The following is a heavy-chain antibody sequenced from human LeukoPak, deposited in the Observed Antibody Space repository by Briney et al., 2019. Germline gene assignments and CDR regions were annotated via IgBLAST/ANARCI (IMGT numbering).Heavy chain of an antibody. D-gene: IGHD2-15*01. Sequence: GGSLRLSCAASGFTFSDYYMSWIRQAPGKGLEWVSYISSSGSTIYYADSVKGRFTISRDNAKNSLYQQMNSLRAEDTAVYYCASYHTLGYCSGGSCPQTYYWGQGTLVTVSS. J-gene: IGHJ4*02. V-gene: IGHV3-11*04. CDR2: ISSSGSTI. CDR3: ASYHTLGYCSGGSCPQTYY. CDR1: GFTFSDYY.